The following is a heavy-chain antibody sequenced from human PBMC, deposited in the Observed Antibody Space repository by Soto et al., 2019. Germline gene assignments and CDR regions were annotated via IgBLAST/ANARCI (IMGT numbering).Heavy chain of an antibody. J-gene: IGHJ4*02. D-gene: IGHD4-4*01. CDR3: ATTAGGFFDN. CDR1: GFTFSSYW. CDR2: INSDGSST. V-gene: IGHV3-74*01. Sequence: GGSLRLSCAASGFTFSSYWMHWVRQAPGKGLVWVSRINSDGSSTNYAESVEGRFTISRDNAKNSLYLQTNSLRTDDTAVYYCATTAGGFFDNWGQGTPVTVSS.